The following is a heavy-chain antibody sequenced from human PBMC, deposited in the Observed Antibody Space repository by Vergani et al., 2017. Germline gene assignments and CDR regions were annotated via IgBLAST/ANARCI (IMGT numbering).Heavy chain of an antibody. CDR1: GYTFSTYG. D-gene: IGHD2-2*02. V-gene: IGHV1-18*01. Sequence: QVQLVQSGAEVKKPGASVKVSCKASGYTFSTYGISWVRQAPGQGLEWMGWISAYNGNTNYPEKFQGRLTMTTDTSTRTAYMELRSLRSEDTAVYYCARDCSSTSCYSDWGQGTLVTVSS. CDR2: ISAYNGNT. CDR3: ARDCSSTSCYSD. J-gene: IGHJ4*02.